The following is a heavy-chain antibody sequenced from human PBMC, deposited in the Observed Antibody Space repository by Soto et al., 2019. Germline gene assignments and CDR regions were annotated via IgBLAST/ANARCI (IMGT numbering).Heavy chain of an antibody. D-gene: IGHD2-21*02. V-gene: IGHV1-69*12. CDR1: GGTFSSYA. Sequence: QVQLVQSGAEVKKPGSSVKVSCKASGGTFSSYAISWVRQAPGQGLEWMGGIIPIFGTANYAQKFQGRVTITAEESTSTAYMELSSLRSEDTAVYYCARVLGTYCCGDCYPPSFDYWGQGTLVTVSS. CDR3: ARVLGTYCCGDCYPPSFDY. CDR2: IIPIFGTA. J-gene: IGHJ4*02.